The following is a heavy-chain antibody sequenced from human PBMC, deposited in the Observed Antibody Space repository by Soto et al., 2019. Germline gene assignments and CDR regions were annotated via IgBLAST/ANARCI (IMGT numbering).Heavy chain of an antibody. V-gene: IGHV3-74*01. CDR3: ARVGSNHGRGWDYYYMDV. Sequence: PGGSLRLSCAASGFTFSSYWMHWVRQAPGKGLVWVSRINSDGSSTTYADFVKGRFTVSRDNAENTLYLQMNSLRAEDTAVYYCARVGSNHGRGWDYYYMDVWGKGTTVTVSS. J-gene: IGHJ6*03. CDR1: GFTFSSYW. CDR2: INSDGSST. D-gene: IGHD4-4*01.